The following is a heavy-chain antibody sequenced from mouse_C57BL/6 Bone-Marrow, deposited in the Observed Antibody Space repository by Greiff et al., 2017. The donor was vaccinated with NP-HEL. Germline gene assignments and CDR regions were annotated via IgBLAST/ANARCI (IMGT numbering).Heavy chain of an antibody. CDR3: ARGTTVVRGYFDY. V-gene: IGHV1-85*01. Sequence: VKLLESGPELVKPGASVKLSCKASGYTFTSYDINWVKQRPGQGLEWIGWIYPRDGSTKYNEKFKGKATLTVDTSSSTAYMELHSLTSEDSAVYFCARGTTVVRGYFDYWGQGTTLTVSS. J-gene: IGHJ2*01. CDR1: GYTFTSYD. CDR2: IYPRDGST. D-gene: IGHD1-1*01.